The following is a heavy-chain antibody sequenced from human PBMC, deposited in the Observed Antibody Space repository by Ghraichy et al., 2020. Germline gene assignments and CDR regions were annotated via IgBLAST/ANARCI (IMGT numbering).Heavy chain of an antibody. CDR1: GFTFSSYA. CDR3: ATRGVGIRYFDY. D-gene: IGHD1-26*01. CDR2: VSGNGGST. J-gene: IGHJ4*02. Sequence: LSLTCAASGFTFSSYAISWVRQAPGKGLEWVSAVSGNGGSTFYTDSVKGRFTILRDNSKNTLYLQMNSLRAEDTAVYYCATRGVGIRYFDYWGQGTLVTVSS. V-gene: IGHV3-23*01.